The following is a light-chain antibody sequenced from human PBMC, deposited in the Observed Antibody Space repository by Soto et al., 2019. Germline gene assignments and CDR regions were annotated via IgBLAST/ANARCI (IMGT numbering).Light chain of an antibody. J-gene: IGLJ1*01. CDR2: DVS. V-gene: IGLV2-14*03. CDR1: ISDVGGNKF. CDR3: SSFTVTNYV. Sequence: QSVLTQPASVSGSPGQSITISCTGTISDVGGNKFVSWYQQYPGKAPKLMICDVSNRPSGVSNRFSGSKSGNTASLTISGLQAEDEADYSCSSFTVTNYVFGTGTKVTVL.